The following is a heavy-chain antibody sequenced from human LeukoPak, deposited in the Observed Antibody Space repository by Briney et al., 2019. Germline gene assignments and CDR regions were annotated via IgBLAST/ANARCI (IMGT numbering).Heavy chain of an antibody. CDR1: GYTFTSYD. V-gene: IGHV1-8*03. CDR2: MNPNSGNT. J-gene: IGHJ3*02. Sequence: ASVKVSCKASGYTFTSYDINWVRQATGQGLEWMGWMNPNSGNTGYAQKFQGGVTITRNTSISTAYMELSSLRSEDTAVYYCARGDRYARAFDIWGQGTMVTVSS. D-gene: IGHD2-2*01. CDR3: ARGDRYARAFDI.